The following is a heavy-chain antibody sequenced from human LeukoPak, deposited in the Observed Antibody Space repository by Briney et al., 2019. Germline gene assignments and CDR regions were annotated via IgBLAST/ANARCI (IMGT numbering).Heavy chain of an antibody. CDR3: ARDSRPTYYYDSSGFDY. CDR2: IKQDGSEK. V-gene: IGHV3-7*01. J-gene: IGHJ4*02. CDR1: GFTFSSYW. D-gene: IGHD3-22*01. Sequence: GGSLRLSCAASGFTFSSYWMSWVRQAPGKGLEWVANIKQDGSEKYYVDSVKGRFTISRDNAKNSLYLQMNSLRAEDTAVYYCARDSRPTYYYDSSGFDYWGQGTLVTVSS.